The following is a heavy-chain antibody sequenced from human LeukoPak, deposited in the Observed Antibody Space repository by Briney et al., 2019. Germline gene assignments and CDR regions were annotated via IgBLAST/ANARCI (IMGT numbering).Heavy chain of an antibody. V-gene: IGHV3-53*01. CDR2: VYETGNT. J-gene: IGHJ3*01. CDR1: GFTVSSNY. Sequence: GGSLRLSCAVSGFTVSSNYMSWVRQPPGKGLEWISIVYETGNTKYADSVKDRFTISRDISKNTVYLQMHSLRAEDTAVYYCARLASRPFWGRGTKVTVSS. CDR3: ARLASRPF.